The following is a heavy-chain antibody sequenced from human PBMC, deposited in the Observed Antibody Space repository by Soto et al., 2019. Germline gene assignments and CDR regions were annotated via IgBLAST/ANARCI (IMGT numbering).Heavy chain of an antibody. D-gene: IGHD3-10*02. J-gene: IGHJ6*02. CDR2: ISYDGSNK. Sequence: PGGSLRLSCAASGFTFSSYAMHWVRQAPGKGLEWVAVISYDGSNKYYADSVKGRFTISRDNSKNTLYLQMNSLRAEDTAVYYCARDQVFGSPKGRDERGMDVWGQGTTVTVSS. CDR3: ARDQVFGSPKGRDERGMDV. V-gene: IGHV3-30-3*01. CDR1: GFTFSSYA.